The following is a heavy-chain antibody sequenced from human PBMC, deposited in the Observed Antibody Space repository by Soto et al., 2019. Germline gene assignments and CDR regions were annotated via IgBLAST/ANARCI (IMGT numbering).Heavy chain of an antibody. CDR1: GFTFSSYA. V-gene: IGHV3-23*01. J-gene: IGHJ4*02. Sequence: GGSLRLSCAASGFTFSSYAMSWVRQAPGKGLEWVSAISGSGGSTYYADSVEGRFTISRDNSKNTLYLQMNSLRAEDTAVYYCAKDRLAILTGYYDYWGQGTLVTVSS. CDR2: ISGSGGST. D-gene: IGHD3-9*01. CDR3: AKDRLAILTGYYDY.